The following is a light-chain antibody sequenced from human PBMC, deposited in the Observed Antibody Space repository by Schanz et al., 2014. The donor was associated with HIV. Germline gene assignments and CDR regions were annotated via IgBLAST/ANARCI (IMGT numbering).Light chain of an antibody. CDR1: QALSNY. CDR2: AAS. V-gene: IGKV1-27*01. CDR3: QQTFSTPPT. J-gene: IGKJ4*01. Sequence: DIPMTQSPSSLSAGVGDRGTITCRASQALSNYLAWNQQTPGKVPKLLIYAASTLQSGVPSRFSGSGSGTDFTLTISSLQPEDVATYYCQQTFSTPPTFGGGTKVEIK.